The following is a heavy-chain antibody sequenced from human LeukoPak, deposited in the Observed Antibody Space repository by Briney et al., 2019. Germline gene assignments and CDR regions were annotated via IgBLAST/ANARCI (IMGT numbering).Heavy chain of an antibody. J-gene: IGHJ6*03. CDR2: ISGSGGST. Sequence: PGGSLRLSCAASGFTFSSYAMSWVRQAPGKGLEWVSAISGSGGSTYYADTVKGRFTISRDNSKNTLYLQMNSLRAEDTAVYYCAKDYYWDQLPDYYYYYMDVWGKGTTVTVSS. V-gene: IGHV3-23*01. CDR1: GFTFSSYA. D-gene: IGHD2-2*01. CDR3: AKDYYWDQLPDYYYYYMDV.